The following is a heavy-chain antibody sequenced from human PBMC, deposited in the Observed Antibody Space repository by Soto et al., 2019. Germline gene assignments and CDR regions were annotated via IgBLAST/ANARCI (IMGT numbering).Heavy chain of an antibody. Sequence: SETLSLTCTVSGGSISSGDYYWSWIRQPPGKGLEWIGYIYYSGSTYYNPSLKSRVTISVDTSKNQFSLKLSSVTAADTAVYYCARGRAVRGVIGDWFDPWGQGTLVTVSS. CDR2: IYYSGST. CDR3: ARGRAVRGVIGDWFDP. J-gene: IGHJ5*02. CDR1: GGSISSGDYY. D-gene: IGHD3-10*01. V-gene: IGHV4-30-4*01.